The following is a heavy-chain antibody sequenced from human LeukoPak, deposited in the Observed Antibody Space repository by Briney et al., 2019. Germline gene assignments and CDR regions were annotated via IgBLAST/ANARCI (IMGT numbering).Heavy chain of an antibody. CDR2: IYTSEST. J-gene: IGHJ3*02. CDR1: GGSISSGSYY. V-gene: IGHV4-61*02. D-gene: IGHD3-3*01. CDR3: ARDPRDYDFWSGYSDAFDI. Sequence: SETLSLTCTVSGGSISSGSYYWSWIRQPAGKGLEWIGRIYTSESTNYNPSLKSRVTISVDTSKNQFSLKLSSVTAADTAVYYCARDPRDYDFWSGYSDAFDIWGQGTMVTVSS.